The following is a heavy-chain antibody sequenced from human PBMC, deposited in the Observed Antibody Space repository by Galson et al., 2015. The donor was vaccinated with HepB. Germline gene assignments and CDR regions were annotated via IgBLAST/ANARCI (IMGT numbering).Heavy chain of an antibody. CDR1: GFTFSSYP. V-gene: IGHV3-23*01. Sequence: SLRLSCAASGFTFSSYPMSWVRQAPGKGLEWVSAISGVGASTYYADSVKGRFTISRDNSRTTLYLQLNSLRAADTAVYYCAKALAGGYGDYAGGYYYYMDVWGKGTTVTVSS. CDR2: ISGVGAST. D-gene: IGHD5-12*01. J-gene: IGHJ6*03. CDR3: AKALAGGYGDYAGGYYYYMDV.